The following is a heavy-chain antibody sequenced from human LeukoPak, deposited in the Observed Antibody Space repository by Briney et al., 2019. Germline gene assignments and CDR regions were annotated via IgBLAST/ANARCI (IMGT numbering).Heavy chain of an antibody. D-gene: IGHD3-22*01. J-gene: IGHJ4*02. V-gene: IGHV5-51*01. CDR1: GYSFTGYW. Sequence: GESPKISCKGSGYSFTGYWIGWVRQMPGKGLEWMGIIYPGDSATRYSPSFQGQVTISADKSISTAYLQWSSLKASDTAMYYCARVRDTSGYFDYGYWGQGTLVTVSS. CDR2: IYPGDSAT. CDR3: ARVRDTSGYFDYGY.